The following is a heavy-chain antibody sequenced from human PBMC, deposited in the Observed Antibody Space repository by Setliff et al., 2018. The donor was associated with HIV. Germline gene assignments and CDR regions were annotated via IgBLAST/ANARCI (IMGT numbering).Heavy chain of an antibody. Sequence: GASVKVSCKASGYTFTDYTIHWVRQAPGQRLEWMGWINAGNGNTKYSQKFQGRVSITRDTSASKAYLELSSLRPEDTAVYYCARGGVTVAGTSYYYGMDVWGQGTTVTVSS. V-gene: IGHV1-3*01. D-gene: IGHD6-19*01. J-gene: IGHJ6*02. CDR2: INAGNGNT. CDR1: GYTFTDYT. CDR3: ARGGVTVAGTSYYYGMDV.